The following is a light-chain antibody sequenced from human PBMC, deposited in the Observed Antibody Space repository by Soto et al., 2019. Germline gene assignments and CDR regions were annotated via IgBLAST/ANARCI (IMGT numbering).Light chain of an antibody. Sequence: EIVLTQSPGPLSLSPGERATLSCRASQSVSGSYLAWYQQKPGQAPRLLLYGASSRATGIPDRFSCSGSGTDFTLIISRLEPEDFAVYYCQQYGSSPRTFGQGTKVEFK. CDR3: QQYGSSPRT. CDR2: GAS. J-gene: IGKJ1*01. CDR1: QSVSGSY. V-gene: IGKV3-20*01.